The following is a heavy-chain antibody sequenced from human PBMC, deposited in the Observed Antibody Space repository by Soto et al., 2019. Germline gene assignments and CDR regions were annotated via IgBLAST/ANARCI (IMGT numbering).Heavy chain of an antibody. J-gene: IGHJ4*02. D-gene: IGHD3-10*01. V-gene: IGHV1-69*01. CDR2: FIPIFVSA. CDR3: ARDVSSDTTGFRGYDL. Sequence: QLHLVQSGAEVKKAGSSVKVSCKASGGTVSSYAITWVRQAPGKGLEWMGVFIPIFVSAHYAPKFQGRITITADEFTSTAYMELSGVTSEDTAIYYCARDVSSDTTGFRGYDLWGQGTQVTVSS. CDR1: GGTVSSYA.